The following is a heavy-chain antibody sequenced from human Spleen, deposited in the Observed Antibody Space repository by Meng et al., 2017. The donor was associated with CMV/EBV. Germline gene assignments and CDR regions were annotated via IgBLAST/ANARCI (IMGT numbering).Heavy chain of an antibody. CDR1: GYSFTSHW. CDR2: IYPGDSET. Sequence: GESLKISCKGSGYSFTSHWIGWVRQRTGKGLEWMGIIYPGDSETRYSPSFHGQVSISVDRSVTTAYLQWTSLKASDTAIYYCAGSEFCATTSCSLGSFDPWGQGTLVTVSS. J-gene: IGHJ5*02. D-gene: IGHD2-2*01. CDR3: AGSEFCATTSCSLGSFDP. V-gene: IGHV5-51*06.